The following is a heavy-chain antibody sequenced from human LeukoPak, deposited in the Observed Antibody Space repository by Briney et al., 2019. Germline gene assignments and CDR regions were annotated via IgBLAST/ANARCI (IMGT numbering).Heavy chain of an antibody. CDR3: ATVAPRWLLYN. V-gene: IGHV3-7*03. D-gene: IGHD3-3*01. Sequence: GGSLRLSCAASGFALSSHWMTWVRQVPGKGLEWVANMKDDYTEKFYLDSVRGRFTISRDNAKNSLFLQMDSLRVEDTAVYYCATVAPRWLLYNWGQGTLVTVSS. CDR2: MKDDYTEK. J-gene: IGHJ4*02. CDR1: GFALSSHW.